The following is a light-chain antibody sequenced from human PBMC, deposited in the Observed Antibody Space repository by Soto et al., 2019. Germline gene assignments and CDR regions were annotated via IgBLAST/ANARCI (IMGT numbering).Light chain of an antibody. CDR3: CSYAGSSSHVV. V-gene: IGLV2-23*01. CDR1: SSDVGSYNL. J-gene: IGLJ2*01. CDR2: EGS. Sequence: QSALTQPASVSGSPGQSITISCTGTSSDVGSYNLVSWYQQHPGKAPKLMIYEGSKRPSGVSNRFSGSKSGNTASLTISGLQAEDEADYYCCSYAGSSSHVVFGGGTK.